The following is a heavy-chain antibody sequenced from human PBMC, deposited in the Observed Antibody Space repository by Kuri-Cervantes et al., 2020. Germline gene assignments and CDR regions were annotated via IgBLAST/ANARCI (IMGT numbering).Heavy chain of an antibody. D-gene: IGHD5-12*01. Sequence: GGSLRLSCAASGFTFSSYGMHWVRQAPGKGLEWVAVISYDGSNKYYADSVKGRFTISRDNSKNTLYLQMNSLRAEDTAVYYCAGDGGWLRPAVGTFDIWGQGTMVTVSS. CDR3: AGDGGWLRPAVGTFDI. CDR1: GFTFSSYG. V-gene: IGHV3-30*03. J-gene: IGHJ3*02. CDR2: ISYDGSNK.